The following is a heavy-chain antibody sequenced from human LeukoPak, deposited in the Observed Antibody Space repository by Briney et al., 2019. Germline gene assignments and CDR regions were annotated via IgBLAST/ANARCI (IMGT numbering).Heavy chain of an antibody. Sequence: GGSLSLSRAPSGFSFTDYPMNWVRQAPGKGLEWISNIRTTAEGAKYAYYADSVKGRVTISRDDGKNTLYLHMNSLRDDDTAVYYCATDERYAFDYWGQGILVTVSS. D-gene: IGHD3-9*01. CDR3: ATDERYAFDY. CDR1: GFSFTDYP. J-gene: IGHJ4*02. CDR2: IRTTAEGAKYA. V-gene: IGHV3-48*02.